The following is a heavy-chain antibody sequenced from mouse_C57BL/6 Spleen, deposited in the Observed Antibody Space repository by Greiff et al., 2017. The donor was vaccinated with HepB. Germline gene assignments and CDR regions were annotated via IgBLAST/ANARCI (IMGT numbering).Heavy chain of an antibody. Sequence: QVQLQQSGAELVRPGASVTLSCKASGYTFTDYEMHWVKQTPVHGLEWIGAIDPETGGTAYNQKFKGKAILTADKSSSTAYMELRSLTSEGSAVYYCRLVEVITLRDYFDYWGQGTTLTVSS. D-gene: IGHD1-1*01. J-gene: IGHJ2*01. CDR2: IDPETGGT. CDR1: GYTFTDYE. V-gene: IGHV1-15*01. CDR3: RLVEVITLRDYFDY.